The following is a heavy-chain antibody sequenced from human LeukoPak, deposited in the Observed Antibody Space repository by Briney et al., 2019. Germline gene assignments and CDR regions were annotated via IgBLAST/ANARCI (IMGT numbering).Heavy chain of an antibody. Sequence: QTGGSLRLSCAASGFTFSSYGMHWVRQAPGKGLEWVAVIWYDGSNKYYADPVKGRFTISRDNSKNTLYLQMNSLRAEDTAVYYCARVNYYGSGSYKRYYYYGMDVWGQGTTVTVSS. J-gene: IGHJ6*02. D-gene: IGHD3-10*01. CDR2: IWYDGSNK. CDR1: GFTFSSYG. V-gene: IGHV3-33*01. CDR3: ARVNYYGSGSYKRYYYYGMDV.